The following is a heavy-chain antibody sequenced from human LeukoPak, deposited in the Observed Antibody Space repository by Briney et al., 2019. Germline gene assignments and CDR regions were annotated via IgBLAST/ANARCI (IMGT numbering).Heavy chain of an antibody. D-gene: IGHD3-3*01. CDR2: ISYDGSNK. V-gene: IGHV3-30-3*01. J-gene: IGHJ4*02. Sequence: PGKSLRLSCAASGFTFSSYAMHWVRQAPGKGLEWVAVISYDGSNKYYADSVKGRFTISRDNSKNTLYLQMNSLRAEDTAVYYCARDWDYDFWSGSGGGSLYDWGQGTLVTVSS. CDR3: ARDWDYDFWSGSGGGSLYD. CDR1: GFTFSSYA.